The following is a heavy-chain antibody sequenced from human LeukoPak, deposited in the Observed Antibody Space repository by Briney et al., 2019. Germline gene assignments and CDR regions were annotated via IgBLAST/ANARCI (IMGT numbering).Heavy chain of an antibody. CDR3: ARPSIAAAGNGFDY. D-gene: IGHD6-13*01. CDR2: ISYTGST. Sequence: PSETLSLTCSVSGGSISSSSFYWGWIRQPPGKGLEWIGSISYTGSTYYNPSLKSRVTISVDTSKNQFSLRLNSVTAADTAMYYCARPSIAAAGNGFDYWGQGTLVTVSS. V-gene: IGHV4-39*01. J-gene: IGHJ4*02. CDR1: GGSISSSSFY.